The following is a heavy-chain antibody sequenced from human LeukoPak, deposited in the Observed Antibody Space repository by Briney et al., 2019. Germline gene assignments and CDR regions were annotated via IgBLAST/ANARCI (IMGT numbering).Heavy chain of an antibody. CDR2: ISGGGGST. CDR3: AKDTTWIQLWFDY. CDR1: GFTFINYA. V-gene: IGHV3-23*01. D-gene: IGHD5-18*01. J-gene: IGHJ4*02. Sequence: TGGSLRLSCAASGFTFINYAMTWVRQAPGKGLEWVSGISGGGGSTYYADSVKGRFTISRDNSKNTLYLQMNSLRAEDTAVYYCAKDTTWIQLWFDYWGQGTLVTVSS.